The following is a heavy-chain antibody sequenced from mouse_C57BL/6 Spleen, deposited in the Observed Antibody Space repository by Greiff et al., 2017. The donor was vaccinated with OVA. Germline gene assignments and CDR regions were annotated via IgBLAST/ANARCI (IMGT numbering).Heavy chain of an antibody. D-gene: IGHD2-4*01. Sequence: QVQLQQPGAELVKPGASVKLSCKASGYTFTGYWITWVKQRPGQGLAWIGDIYPGSGSTTYNEKFKGKATLTVDTSYSTAYMQHSSLTSEDSAVYDCARGAKSTIITTYAMDDWGQGTSVTVSS. V-gene: IGHV1-55*01. CDR3: ARGAKSTIITTYAMDD. CDR1: GYTFTGYW. J-gene: IGHJ4*01. CDR2: IYPGSGST.